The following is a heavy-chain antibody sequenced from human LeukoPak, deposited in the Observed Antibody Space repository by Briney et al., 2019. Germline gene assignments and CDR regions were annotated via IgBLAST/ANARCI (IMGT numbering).Heavy chain of an antibody. CDR1: GYTFTGHY. CDR2: INPSGGST. J-gene: IGHJ3*02. CDR3: ARAWGSGGRGAFDI. Sequence: ASVKVSCQASGYTFTGHYMYWVRQAPGQGLERMGIINPSGGSTSYAQKFQGRVTMTRDTSTSTVYMELSSLRSEDTAVYYCARAWGSGGRGAFDIWGQGTMVTVST. V-gene: IGHV1-46*01. D-gene: IGHD7-27*01.